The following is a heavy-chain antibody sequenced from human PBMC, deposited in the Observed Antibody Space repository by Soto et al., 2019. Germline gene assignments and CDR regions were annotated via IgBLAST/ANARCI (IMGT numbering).Heavy chain of an antibody. J-gene: IGHJ6*02. CDR1: GGIFSSYA. CDR3: ARVLDYYYGMDV. Sequence: QVQLVQSGAEVKKPGSSVKVSCTASGGIFSSYAINWVRQAPGQGLEWMGGIIPIFGTANYAQRFQGRVTITADESTSTAYMELSSLRSEDTAVYCCARVLDYYYGMDVGGQGTTVTVSS. CDR2: IIPIFGTA. D-gene: IGHD2-8*02. V-gene: IGHV1-69*01.